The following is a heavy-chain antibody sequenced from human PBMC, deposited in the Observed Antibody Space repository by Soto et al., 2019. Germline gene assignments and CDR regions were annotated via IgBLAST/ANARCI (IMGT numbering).Heavy chain of an antibody. V-gene: IGHV1-69*01. CDR1: GGTFSSYT. CDR2: ISPIFGTP. D-gene: IGHD1-26*01. CDR3: ARVVVGSRISLDY. J-gene: IGHJ4*02. Sequence: QVQLVQSGAEVKKPGSSVTVSCKASGGTFSSYTISWVRQAPGQGLEWMSGISPIFGTPIYAQKFQDRVTITADDSTMTAYMELNRLISADTAVYYCARVVVGSRISLDYWGQGTLVTISS.